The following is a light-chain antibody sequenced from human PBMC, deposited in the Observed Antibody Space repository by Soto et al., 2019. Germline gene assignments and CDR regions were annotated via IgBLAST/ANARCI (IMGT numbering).Light chain of an antibody. CDR2: KAS. J-gene: IGKJ1*01. V-gene: IGKV1-5*03. CDR3: QQYGSYAPWT. Sequence: DIQMTQSPSTLSASVGDRVTITCRASQSIGSWLAWYQQKPGKAPKLLIYKASSLESGVPSRLSGSGSGPEFTLTFSSLQPDDFASYYCQQYGSYAPWTFGQGTKVEIK. CDR1: QSIGSW.